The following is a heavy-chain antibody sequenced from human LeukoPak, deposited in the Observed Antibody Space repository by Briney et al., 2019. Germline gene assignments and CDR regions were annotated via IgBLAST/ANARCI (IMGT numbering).Heavy chain of an antibody. CDR1: GGSIRGYY. CDR3: ARGRVSSSTWYSTYYYYFYMDV. V-gene: IGHV4-59*01. CDR2: IYHSGST. Sequence: PSETLSLTCTVSGGSIRGYYWTWIRQPPGKGLECIGYIYHSGSTSYNPSLKSRVTISVDTSKNQFSLKLSSVTAADTAVYFCARGRVSSSTWYSTYYYYFYMDVWGKGTTVTVSS. D-gene: IGHD6-13*01. J-gene: IGHJ6*03.